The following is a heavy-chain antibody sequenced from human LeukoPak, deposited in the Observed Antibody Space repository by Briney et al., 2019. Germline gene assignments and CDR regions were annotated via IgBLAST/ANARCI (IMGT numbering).Heavy chain of an antibody. CDR3: ASSYSSGWYGYWFDH. D-gene: IGHD6-19*01. J-gene: IGHJ5*02. Sequence: GASVTVSFKASGYTFTSYDINWVRQATGQGLEWMGWMNPNSGNTGYAQKFQGRVTMTRNTSISTAYMELSSLRSEDSAVYCCASSYSSGWYGYWFDHWGQGTLVTVSS. CDR1: GYTFTSYD. V-gene: IGHV1-8*01. CDR2: MNPNSGNT.